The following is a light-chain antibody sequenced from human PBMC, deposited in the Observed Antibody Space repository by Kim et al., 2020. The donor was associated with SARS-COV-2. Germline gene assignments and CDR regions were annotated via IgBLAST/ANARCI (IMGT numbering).Light chain of an antibody. CDR2: KTS. J-gene: IGKJ2*01. CDR1: RSIGNW. CDR3: QRYDTVEYT. Sequence: ASWGNRVTITCRASRSIGNWLAWYQQKPGEAPRLLIYKTSTLDSGVPSRFSGSGSGTDFTLTISSLQPDDFATYYCQRYDTVEYTFGQGTKLEI. V-gene: IGKV1-5*03.